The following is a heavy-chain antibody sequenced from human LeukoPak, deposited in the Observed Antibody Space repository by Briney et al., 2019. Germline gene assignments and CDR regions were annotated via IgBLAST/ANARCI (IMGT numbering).Heavy chain of an antibody. CDR3: ARDREIYDSSGRNFDI. J-gene: IGHJ3*02. CDR1: GFTFSSYA. CDR2: ISGSGGST. Sequence: GGSLRLSCAASGFTFSSYAMSWVRQAPGKGLEWVSAISGSGGSTYYADSVKGRFTISRDNSKNTLYLQMNSLRAEDTAVYYCARDREIYDSSGRNFDIWGQGTMVTVSS. V-gene: IGHV3-23*01. D-gene: IGHD3-22*01.